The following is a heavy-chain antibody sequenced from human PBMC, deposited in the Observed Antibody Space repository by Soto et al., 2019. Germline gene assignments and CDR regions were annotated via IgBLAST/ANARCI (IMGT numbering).Heavy chain of an antibody. J-gene: IGHJ4*02. Sequence: QITLKESGPTLVRPTQTLTLTCTFSGFSLSTSGLGVGWIRQPPGKALEWLALIYWNDDKRYLPSLKARLTITKDTSKTQLVLTMTNMDPVYTATYYCAHRPSGWYLFDYWGQGTLVTVSS. V-gene: IGHV2-5*01. CDR2: IYWNDDK. CDR3: AHRPSGWYLFDY. D-gene: IGHD6-19*01. CDR1: GFSLSTSGLG.